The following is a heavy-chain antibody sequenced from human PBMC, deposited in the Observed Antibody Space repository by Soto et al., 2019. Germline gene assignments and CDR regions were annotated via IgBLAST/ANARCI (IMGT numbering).Heavy chain of an antibody. V-gene: IGHV3-33*01. Sequence: GGSLRLSCAASGFTFSSYGMHWVRQAPGKGLEWVAVIWYDGSNKYYADSVKGRFTISRDNSKNTLYLQMNSLRAEDTAVYYCARDMMYDVRDAFDIWGQGTMVTVSS. D-gene: IGHD2-8*01. J-gene: IGHJ3*02. CDR1: GFTFSSYG. CDR2: IWYDGSNK. CDR3: ARDMMYDVRDAFDI.